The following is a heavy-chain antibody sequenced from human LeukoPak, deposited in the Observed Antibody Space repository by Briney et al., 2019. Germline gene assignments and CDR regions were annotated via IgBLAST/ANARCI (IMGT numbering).Heavy chain of an antibody. J-gene: IGHJ5*02. D-gene: IGHD1-26*01. V-gene: IGHV3-64*01. CDR3: ARAVGATTFGWFDP. CDR1: GFTFSSYA. Sequence: GGSLRLSCAASGFTFSSYAMHWFRQAPGKGLEYVSAISSNGGSTYYANSVKGRFTVSRDNSKNTLYLQMGSLRPEDMAVYYCARAVGATTFGWFDPWGQGTLVTVSS. CDR2: ISSNGGST.